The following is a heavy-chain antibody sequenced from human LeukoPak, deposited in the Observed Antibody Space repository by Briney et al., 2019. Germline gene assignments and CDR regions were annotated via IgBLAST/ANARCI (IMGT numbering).Heavy chain of an antibody. CDR3: ARGIYNDY. CDR2: INPNSGGT. J-gene: IGHJ4*02. V-gene: IGHV1-2*02. D-gene: IGHD3-10*01. Sequence: ASVKVSCKASGYTFNGHHIHWVRQAPGQGLEWMGWINPNSGGTNYAQNFQGRVTMTRDTSISTAYMELLRLRSDDTAVYYCARGIYNDYWGQGTLVTVSS. CDR1: GYTFNGHH.